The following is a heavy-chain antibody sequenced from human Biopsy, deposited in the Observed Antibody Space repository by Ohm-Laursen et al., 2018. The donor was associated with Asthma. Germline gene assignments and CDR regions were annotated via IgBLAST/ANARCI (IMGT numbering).Heavy chain of an antibody. J-gene: IGHJ6*02. V-gene: IGHV1-69*13. Sequence: ASVTVSCKAPGGTFSNFAISWVRQAPGQGLEWLGGIMTVFGITNYAQKFQGRVTITADESTSTAYMEVTSLRSEDTAIYYCARCQVGYSSGWSLLLKKIYYSGMDVWGQGTAVTVSS. CDR3: ARCQVGYSSGWSLLLKKIYYSGMDV. CDR2: IMTVFGIT. CDR1: GGTFSNFA. D-gene: IGHD6-19*01.